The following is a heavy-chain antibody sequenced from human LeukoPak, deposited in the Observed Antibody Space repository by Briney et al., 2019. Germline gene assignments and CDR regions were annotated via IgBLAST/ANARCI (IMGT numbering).Heavy chain of an antibody. Sequence: GGSLRLSCSASGFTFRSYWMHWVRQAPGMGLVWLSRINGDGTITSYADSVKGRFTISRDIAKNTLYLQVNSLRAEDTAVYYCVSEEYTYGLAFDYWGQGTLVTVSS. V-gene: IGHV3-74*01. D-gene: IGHD5-18*01. CDR1: GFTFRSYW. J-gene: IGHJ4*02. CDR3: VSEEYTYGLAFDY. CDR2: INGDGTIT.